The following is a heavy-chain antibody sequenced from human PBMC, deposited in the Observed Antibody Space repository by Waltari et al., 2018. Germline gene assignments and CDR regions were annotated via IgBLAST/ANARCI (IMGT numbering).Heavy chain of an antibody. D-gene: IGHD3-10*01. V-gene: IGHV3-33*01. CDR1: GFTFSSYA. J-gene: IGHJ6*02. CDR2: IWYDGTKT. CDR3: ARVHGRVHYYGMDI. Sequence: QMQLVESGGGVVQPGRSLRLSCATSGFTFSSYAMHWVRQAPGKGLEWLAVIWYDGTKTYHADSVRGRFSISRDNFQSILYLQMDSLRAEDTAVYYCARVHGRVHYYGMDIWGQGTTVIVSS.